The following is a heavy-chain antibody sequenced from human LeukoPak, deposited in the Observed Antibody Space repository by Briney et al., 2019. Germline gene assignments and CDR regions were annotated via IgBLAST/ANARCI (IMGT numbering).Heavy chain of an antibody. CDR1: GFPFSTYW. V-gene: IGHV3-7*01. J-gene: IGHJ4*02. CDR2: IQPDGGVR. Sequence: GGSLRLSCAASGFPFSTYWMSWVRQGPGKELEWVASIQPDGGVRHYVDSVKGRFTISRDNAKNSLFLQMNSLRVEDTAVYYCARLFGGVTTFDYWGQGTLVTVSS. D-gene: IGHD4-17*01. CDR3: ARLFGGVTTFDY.